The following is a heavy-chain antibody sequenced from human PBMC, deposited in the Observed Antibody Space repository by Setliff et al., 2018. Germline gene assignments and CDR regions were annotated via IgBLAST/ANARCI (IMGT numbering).Heavy chain of an antibody. D-gene: IGHD1-26*01. J-gene: IGHJ4*02. CDR1: DGSISNAY. Sequence: PSETLSLTCTVSDGSISNAYWSWIRQSPGKGLEWIGYIYDTGSTNSDPSLKSRVTLSVDTSKNQVSLKMTSVTAADTAVYYCARSPSSGAYWNPRPFYSDYWARGTLVTVSS. CDR3: ARSPSSGAYWNPRPFYSDY. CDR2: IYDTGST. V-gene: IGHV4-59*08.